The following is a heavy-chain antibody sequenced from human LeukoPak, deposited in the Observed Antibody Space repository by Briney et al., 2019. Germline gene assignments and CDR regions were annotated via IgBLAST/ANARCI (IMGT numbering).Heavy chain of an antibody. CDR3: ARENPSGYYNRPIDY. V-gene: IGHV4-59*01. CDR1: GASISSYY. J-gene: IGHJ4*02. Sequence: SETLSLICTVSGASISSYYRSWIRQPPGKGLEWIGDIYYSGSIKYNPSLKSRVTMSVDTSKNQFSLKLSSVTAADTAIYYCARENPSGYYNRPIDYWGQGTLVTVSS. CDR2: IYYSGSI. D-gene: IGHD3-22*01.